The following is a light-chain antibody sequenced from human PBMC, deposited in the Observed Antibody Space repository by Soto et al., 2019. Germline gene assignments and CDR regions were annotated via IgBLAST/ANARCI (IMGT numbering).Light chain of an antibody. CDR2: DAS. J-gene: IGKJ5*01. Sequence: DFQMTQSPSSLSASVGDRVTITFHASHYISXCLNWYQQQPGKAPKVLIYDASKLQTGVPSRFSGRGSGKDFTFTISSLQPDDSGTYYCQQFYDLPITFGQGTRLEIK. V-gene: IGKV1-33*01. CDR3: QQFYDLPIT. CDR1: HYISXC.